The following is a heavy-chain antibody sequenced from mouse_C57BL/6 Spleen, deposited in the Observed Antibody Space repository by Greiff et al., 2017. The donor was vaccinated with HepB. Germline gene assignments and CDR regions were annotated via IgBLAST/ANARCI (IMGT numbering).Heavy chain of an antibody. D-gene: IGHD1-1*01. CDR2: ISSGSSTI. V-gene: IGHV5-17*01. Sequence: DVHLVESGGGLVKPGGSLKLSCAASGFTFSDYGMHWVRQAPEKGLEWVAYISSGSSTIYYADTVKGRFTISRDNAKNTLFLQMTSLRSEYTAMYYCARGGVGYYFDYWGQGTTLTVSS. CDR3: ARGGVGYYFDY. CDR1: GFTFSDYG. J-gene: IGHJ2*01.